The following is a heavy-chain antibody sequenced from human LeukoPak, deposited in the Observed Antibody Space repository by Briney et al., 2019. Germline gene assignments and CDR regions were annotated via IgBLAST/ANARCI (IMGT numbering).Heavy chain of an antibody. J-gene: IGHJ4*02. Sequence: SETLSLTCTVSGGSISSSSYYWGWIRQPPGKGLEWIGSIYYSGSTYYNPSLKSRVTISVDTSKNQFSLKLSSVTAADTAVYYCARETAVAGDIGFIDYWGQGTLVTVSS. V-gene: IGHV4-39*07. D-gene: IGHD6-19*01. CDR1: GGSISSSSYY. CDR2: IYYSGST. CDR3: ARETAVAGDIGFIDY.